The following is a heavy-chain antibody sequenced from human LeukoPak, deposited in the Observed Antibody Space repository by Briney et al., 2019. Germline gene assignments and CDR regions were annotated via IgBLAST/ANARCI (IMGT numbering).Heavy chain of an antibody. CDR3: ARDADLGTTITGAFDI. CDR2: IKQDGSEK. CDR1: VFTFSSYW. J-gene: IGHJ3*02. Sequence: PGGSLRLSCAASVFTFSSYWMSWVRQVPGKGLEWVANIKQDGSEKHYVDSVKGRFTVSRDNAKNSLYLEMNSLRAEDTAVYYCARDADLGTTITGAFDIWGQGTMVTVSS. D-gene: IGHD5-24*01. V-gene: IGHV3-7*01.